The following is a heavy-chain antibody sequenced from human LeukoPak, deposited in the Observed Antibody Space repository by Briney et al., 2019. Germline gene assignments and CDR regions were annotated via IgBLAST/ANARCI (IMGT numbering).Heavy chain of an antibody. CDR1: GYSISSGYY. J-gene: IGHJ4*02. Sequence: LETPSLTCTVSGYSISSGYYWGWIRQPPGKGLEWIGSIYHSGSTYYNPSLKSRVTISVDTSKNQFSLKLSSVTAADTAVYYCAGGYYYDSSGYFDYWGQGTLVTVSS. CDR2: IYHSGST. D-gene: IGHD3-22*01. CDR3: AGGYYYDSSGYFDY. V-gene: IGHV4-38-2*02.